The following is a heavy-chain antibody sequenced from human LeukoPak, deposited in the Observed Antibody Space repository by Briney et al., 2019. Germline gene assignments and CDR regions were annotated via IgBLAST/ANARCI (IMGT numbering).Heavy chain of an antibody. J-gene: IGHJ4*02. CDR3: AKDRVTIFGVVIPY. V-gene: IGHV3-30*02. Sequence: GGSLRLSCAASGFTFSSYGMHWVRQAPGKGLEWVAFIRYDGSNKYYADSVKGRFTISRDNSKNTLYLQMNSLRAEDTAVYYCAKDRVTIFGVVIPYWGQGTLVTVSS. D-gene: IGHD3-3*01. CDR1: GFTFSSYG. CDR2: IRYDGSNK.